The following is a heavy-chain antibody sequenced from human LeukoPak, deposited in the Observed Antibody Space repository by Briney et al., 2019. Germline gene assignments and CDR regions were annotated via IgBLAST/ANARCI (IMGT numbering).Heavy chain of an antibody. CDR2: IIPILGIA. CDR1: GGTSSSYA. D-gene: IGHD3-22*01. V-gene: IGHV1-69*04. J-gene: IGHJ3*02. CDR3: ARGGPYYYDSSGYAFDI. Sequence: SVKVSCKASGGTSSSYAISWVRQAPGQGLEWMGRIIPILGIANYAQKFQGRVTITADKSTSTAYMELSSLRSEDTAVYYCARGGPYYYDSSGYAFDIWGQGTMVTVSS.